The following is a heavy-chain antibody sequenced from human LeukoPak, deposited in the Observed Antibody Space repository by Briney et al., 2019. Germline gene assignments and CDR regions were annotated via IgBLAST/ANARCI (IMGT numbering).Heavy chain of an antibody. V-gene: IGHV4-39*07. CDR3: ARVNPTWLDHDQLDYGGFWFDP. Sequence: SETLSLTCTVSGGSISSSSYYWGWIRQPPGKGLEWIGSIYYSGSTYYNPSLKSRVTISVDTSKNQFSLKLSSVAAADTAVYYCARVNPTWLDHDQLDYGGFWFDPWGQGTLVTVSS. CDR2: IYYSGST. CDR1: GGSISSSSYY. J-gene: IGHJ5*02. D-gene: IGHD4-23*01.